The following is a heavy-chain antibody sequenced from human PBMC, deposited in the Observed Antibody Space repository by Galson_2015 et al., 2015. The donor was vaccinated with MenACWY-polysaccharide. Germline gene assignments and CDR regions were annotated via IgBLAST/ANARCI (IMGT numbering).Heavy chain of an antibody. CDR3: ARDYCDRISCSGMDV. CDR2: ISYDGSNK. J-gene: IGHJ6*02. Sequence: SLRLSCAASGFTFSSYAMHWVRQAPGKGLEWVAVISYDGSNKYYADSVKGRFTISSDNSKNTLYLQMNSLRAEDTTVYYCARDYCDRISCSGMDVWGQGATVTVSS. V-gene: IGHV3-30-3*01. D-gene: IGHD2/OR15-2a*01. CDR1: GFTFSSYA.